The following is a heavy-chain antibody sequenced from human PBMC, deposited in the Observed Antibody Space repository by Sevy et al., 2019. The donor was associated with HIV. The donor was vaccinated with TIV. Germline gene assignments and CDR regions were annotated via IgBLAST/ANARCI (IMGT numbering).Heavy chain of an antibody. CDR3: ARAPLVPAAADY. D-gene: IGHD2-2*01. CDR1: GFSFNSYW. J-gene: IGHJ4*02. V-gene: IGHV3-7*01. CDR2: IKQDGSET. Sequence: GGSLRLSCAASGFSFNSYWMSWVRQAPGKGLEWLASIKQDGSETKYVDSVKGRFTISRDNAKNSLYLQMNSLRAEDTAVYYCARAPLVPAAADYWGQGILVTVSS.